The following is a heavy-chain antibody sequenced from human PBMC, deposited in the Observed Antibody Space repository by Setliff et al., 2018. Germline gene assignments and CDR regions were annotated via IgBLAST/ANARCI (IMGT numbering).Heavy chain of an antibody. CDR1: GYTFTSYY. J-gene: IGHJ4*02. D-gene: IGHD5-18*01. V-gene: IGHV1-46*01. CDR3: ARARGLRDTAMVGFDY. Sequence: ASVKVSCKASGYTFTSYYMHWVRQAPGQGLEWMGIINPNSGGTNYAQKFQGRVTITTDESTSTAYMELSSLRSEDTAVYYCARARGLRDTAMVGFDYWGQGTLVTVSS. CDR2: INPNSGGT.